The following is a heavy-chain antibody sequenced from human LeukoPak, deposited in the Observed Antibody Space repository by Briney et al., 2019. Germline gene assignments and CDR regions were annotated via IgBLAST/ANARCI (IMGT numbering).Heavy chain of an antibody. D-gene: IGHD6-13*01. CDR2: ISGSGHNT. J-gene: IGHJ4*02. Sequence: GGSLRLSCAASGFTFSSYAMSWVRQAPGKGLEWVSVISGSGHNTYYADSVKGRFTIPRDNSKNTLYLQMNSLRAEDTAVYYCAKSSSSWYFPYYFDYWGQGTLVTVSS. CDR3: AKSSSSWYFPYYFDY. V-gene: IGHV3-23*01. CDR1: GFTFSSYA.